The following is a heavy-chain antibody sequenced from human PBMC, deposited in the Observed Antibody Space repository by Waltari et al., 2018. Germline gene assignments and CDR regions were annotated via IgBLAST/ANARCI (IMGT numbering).Heavy chain of an antibody. V-gene: IGHV3-9*01. J-gene: IGHJ4*02. CDR3: AKDMGGELPSTLDY. D-gene: IGHD1-26*01. CDR1: GFTFDDYA. CDR2: ISWNSGSI. Sequence: EVQLVESGGGLVQPGRSLRLSCAASGFTFDDYAMHWVRQAPGKGLAWVSGISWNSGSIGYADSVKGRFTISRDNAKNSLYLQMNSLRAEDTALYYCAKDMGGELPSTLDYWGQGTLVTVSS.